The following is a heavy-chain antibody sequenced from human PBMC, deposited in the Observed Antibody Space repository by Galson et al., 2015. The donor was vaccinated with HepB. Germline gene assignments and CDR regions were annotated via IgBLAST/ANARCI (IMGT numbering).Heavy chain of an antibody. CDR1: GGTFSSYA. D-gene: IGHD2-2*01. J-gene: IGHJ6*02. Sequence: SVKVSCKASGGTFSSYAISWVRQAPGQGLEWMGGIIPIFGTANYAQKFQGRVTITADESTSTAYMELSSLRSEDTAVYYCARDRGYIVVVPAATYYYYYGMDVWGQGTTVTVSS. CDR2: IIPIFGTA. CDR3: ARDRGYIVVVPAATYYYYYGMDV. V-gene: IGHV1-69*13.